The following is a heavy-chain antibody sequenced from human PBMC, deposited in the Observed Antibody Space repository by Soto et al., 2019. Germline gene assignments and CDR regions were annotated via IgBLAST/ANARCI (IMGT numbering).Heavy chain of an antibody. CDR1: GHSLTDLS. V-gene: IGHV1-24*01. Sequence: DSVKVSCKVAGHSLTDLSMHWVRQGPGRGLEWLGGFDPEEGEIIYAQNFQGRIRLTEDTSTDTAFMELNSLKSEDTAIYYCATTRTTYVYDFDSWGQGTLVSVSS. CDR2: FDPEEGEI. CDR3: ATTRTTYVYDFDS. J-gene: IGHJ4*02. D-gene: IGHD3-16*01.